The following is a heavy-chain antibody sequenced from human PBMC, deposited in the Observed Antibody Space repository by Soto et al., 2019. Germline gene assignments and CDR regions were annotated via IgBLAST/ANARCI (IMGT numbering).Heavy chain of an antibody. J-gene: IGHJ4*02. CDR2: IYWDDEK. D-gene: IGHD3-3*01. V-gene: IGHV2-5*02. CDR1: GFSLSTSGVG. CDR3: AHRVLRTVFGLVTTTAIYFDF. Sequence: QITLNESGPTLVKPTETLTLTCTFSGFSLSTSGVGVGWIRQSPGKAPEWLALIYWDDEKRYSASLKSRLTINKDKSKNQVVLPMANLDPADTATYHCAHRVLRTVFGLVTTTAIYFDFWGQGTPVAVSS.